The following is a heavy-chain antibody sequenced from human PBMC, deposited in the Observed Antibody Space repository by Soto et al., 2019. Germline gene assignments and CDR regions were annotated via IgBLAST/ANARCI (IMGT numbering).Heavy chain of an antibody. V-gene: IGHV3-48*03. Sequence: PGGSLRLSCAASGFTFSSYEMNWVRQAPGKGLEWVSYISSSGSTIYYADSVKGRFTISRDNAKNSLYLQMNSLRAEDTAVYYCARVLLWFGEPHYYYYGMDVWGQGTTVTVSS. CDR1: GFTFSSYE. CDR2: ISSSGSTI. CDR3: ARVLLWFGEPHYYYYGMDV. D-gene: IGHD3-10*01. J-gene: IGHJ6*02.